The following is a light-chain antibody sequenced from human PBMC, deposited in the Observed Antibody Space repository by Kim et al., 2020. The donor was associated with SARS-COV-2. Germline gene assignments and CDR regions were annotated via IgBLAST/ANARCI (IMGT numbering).Light chain of an antibody. CDR2: DDS. V-gene: IGLV3-21*03. Sequence: SYELTQPPSVSVAPGNTARITCGENNIESKSVHWYQQKPGQAPVVVVHDDSDRPSEIPERFSGSNSGNTATLTISRVEAGDEADYYCQVWDSSSDHVVFGGGTQLTVL. J-gene: IGLJ2*01. CDR3: QVWDSSSDHVV. CDR1: NIESKS.